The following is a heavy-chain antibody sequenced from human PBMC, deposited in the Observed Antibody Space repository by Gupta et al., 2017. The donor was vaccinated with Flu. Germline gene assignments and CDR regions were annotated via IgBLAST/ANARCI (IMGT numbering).Heavy chain of an antibody. CDR2: DHDSGTI. J-gene: IGHJ4*02. CDR3: ARAIAEGGSASELDS. V-gene: IGHV4-59*01. Sequence: QTPGQGLEWIGYDHDSGTINYNPSLTNRVTISLDTSKSQFSLRLMSVTTADTAVYYCARAIAEGGSASELDSWGRGTLVTVSS. D-gene: IGHD6-13*01.